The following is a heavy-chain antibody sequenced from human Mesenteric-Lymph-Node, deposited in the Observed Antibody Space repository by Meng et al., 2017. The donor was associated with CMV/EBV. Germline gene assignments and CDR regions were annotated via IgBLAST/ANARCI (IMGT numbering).Heavy chain of an antibody. Sequence: ETLSLTCVASGFTFSNYWMSWVRQAPGKGLEWVANIKQDESDKQYVDSLKGRFTISRDNARNSLYLQMNSLRAEDTAVYYCAKSADITIFGVVHFDFWGQGALVTVSS. D-gene: IGHD3-3*01. CDR1: GFTFSNYW. CDR2: IKQDESDK. J-gene: IGHJ4*02. V-gene: IGHV3-7*01. CDR3: AKSADITIFGVVHFDF.